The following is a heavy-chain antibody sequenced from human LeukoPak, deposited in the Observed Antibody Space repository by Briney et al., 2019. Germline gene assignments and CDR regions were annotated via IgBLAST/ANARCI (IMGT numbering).Heavy chain of an antibody. V-gene: IGHV3-21*01. CDR1: GFTFSSYS. CDR3: ARDLMTTVTTVDY. D-gene: IGHD4-17*01. CDR2: ISNSSSYI. Sequence: GGSLRLSCAASGFTFSSYSMNWVRQAPGKGLEWASSISNSSSYIYYADSVKGRFTISRDNAKNSLYLQMNSLRAEDTAVYYCARDLMTTVTTVDYWGQGTLVTVSS. J-gene: IGHJ4*02.